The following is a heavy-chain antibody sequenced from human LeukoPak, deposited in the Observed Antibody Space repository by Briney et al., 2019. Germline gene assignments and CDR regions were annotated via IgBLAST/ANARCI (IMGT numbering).Heavy chain of an antibody. CDR2: ISAYNGDT. CDR1: GYTFTDFG. Sequence: ASVKVSCKASGYTFTDFGISWVRQAPGQGLEWMGWISAYNGDTNYAQKLQGRVTMTTDTSTSTAYMEVRSLRSDDTAVYYCTRDFGVDTTMIFFDYWGQGSLVTVSS. D-gene: IGHD5-18*01. CDR3: TRDFGVDTTMIFFDY. V-gene: IGHV1-18*01. J-gene: IGHJ4*02.